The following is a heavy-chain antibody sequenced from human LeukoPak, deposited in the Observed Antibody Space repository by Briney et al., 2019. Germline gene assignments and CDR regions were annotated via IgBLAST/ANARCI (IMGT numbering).Heavy chain of an antibody. CDR1: GGSISSSNW. CDR3: AREPMVRGVNAPGYYFDY. CDR2: IYHSGST. V-gene: IGHV4-4*02. J-gene: IGHJ4*02. Sequence: PSGTLSLTCAVSGGSISSSNWWSWVRQPPGKGLEWIGEIYHSGSTNYNPSLKSRVTISVDKSKNQFSLKLGSVTAADTAVYYCAREPMVRGVNAPGYYFDYWGQGTLVTVSS. D-gene: IGHD3-10*01.